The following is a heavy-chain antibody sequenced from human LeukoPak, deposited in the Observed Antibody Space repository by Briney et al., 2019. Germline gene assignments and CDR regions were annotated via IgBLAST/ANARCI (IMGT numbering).Heavy chain of an antibody. V-gene: IGHV1-2*06. CDR2: INPNGGVT. D-gene: IGHD1-20*01. CDR1: GYTFSGYS. Sequence: ASVKVSCKASGYTFSGYSMHWVRQAPGQGLEWMGRINPNGGVTYYAQKFQGRVTMTSDTSITTAYMQLSSLTSDDTATYYCARDASNWCALDSWGQGTLVIVSS. CDR3: ARDASNWCALDS. J-gene: IGHJ5*01.